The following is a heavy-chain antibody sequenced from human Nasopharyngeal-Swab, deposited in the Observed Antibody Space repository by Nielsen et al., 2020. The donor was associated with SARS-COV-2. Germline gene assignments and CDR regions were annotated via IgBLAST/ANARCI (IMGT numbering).Heavy chain of an antibody. J-gene: IGHJ3*02. CDR2: IYPGDSDT. V-gene: IGHV5-51*01. CDR1: GYSFTSYW. CDR3: ARHGTQGPYQAGAFDI. Sequence: GESLKISCKGSGYSFTSYWIGWVRQMPGKGLEWVGIIYPGDSDTRYSPSFQGQVTISADKSISTAYLQWSSLKASDTAMYYCARHGTQGPYQAGAFDIWGQGTMVTVSS. D-gene: IGHD1-26*01.